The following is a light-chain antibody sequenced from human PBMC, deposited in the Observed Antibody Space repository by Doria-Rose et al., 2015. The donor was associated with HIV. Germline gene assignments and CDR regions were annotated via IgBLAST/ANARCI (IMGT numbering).Light chain of an antibody. Sequence: DRVTITCRASHDISTYLAWYQQKPGKAPKRLIYDTSSLHSGVPSRFSGSGSGTEFTLTISSLQPEDFATYYCLQHNSYPRTFGQGTKVDIK. CDR1: HDISTY. CDR3: LQHNSYPRT. J-gene: IGKJ1*01. V-gene: IGKV1-17*03. CDR2: DTS.